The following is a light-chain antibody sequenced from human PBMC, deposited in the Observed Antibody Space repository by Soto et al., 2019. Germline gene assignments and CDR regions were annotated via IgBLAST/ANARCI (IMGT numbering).Light chain of an antibody. CDR2: GAS. J-gene: IGKJ1*01. CDR3: QQYENWPRT. CDR1: QSIANN. V-gene: IGKV3-15*01. Sequence: TLSPVTLSLTPRERATLSCRASQSIANNLAWYQQRPGQAPRLLMYGASTRATGIPARFSGSGSGTEFALTISSLQSEDLAVYYCQQYENWPRTFGQGTKVDIK.